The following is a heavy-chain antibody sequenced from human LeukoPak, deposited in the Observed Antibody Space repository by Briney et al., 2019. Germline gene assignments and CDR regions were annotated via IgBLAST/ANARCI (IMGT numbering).Heavy chain of an antibody. J-gene: IGHJ6*02. V-gene: IGHV1-46*01. CDR3: AREGYGSGRRLVLDV. CDR2: INPSGGST. Sequence: ASVKVSFKASGYTFINYYMHWVRQAPGQGIGWMGIINPSGGSTTYAQNFQGRVTITSDTSTNTAYLEVKSLTSDDTAVYYCAREGYGSGRRLVLDVWGQGTTVTVSS. CDR1: GYTFINYY. D-gene: IGHD3-10*01.